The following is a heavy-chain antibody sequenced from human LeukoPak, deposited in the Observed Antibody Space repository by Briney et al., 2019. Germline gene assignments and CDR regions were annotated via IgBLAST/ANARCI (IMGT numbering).Heavy chain of an antibody. D-gene: IGHD3-10*01. CDR3: ARMSYGSGTNWFDP. J-gene: IGHJ5*02. V-gene: IGHV1-18*01. CDR1: VYTLTRYG. CDR2: ISAYNGVT. Sequence: ASVQVTRKCSVYTLTRYGIRGVGQPRGQGLEWMGFISAYNGVTNYAQKLQRRVTMTTDTSTSTAYMELRSLRSDDTAVYYCARMSYGSGTNWFDPWGQGTLVTVSS.